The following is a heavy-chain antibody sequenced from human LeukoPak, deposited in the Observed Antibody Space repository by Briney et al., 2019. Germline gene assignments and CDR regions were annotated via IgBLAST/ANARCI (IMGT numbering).Heavy chain of an antibody. CDR3: ARDAYYDSGTRGFDY. D-gene: IGHD3-22*01. CDR1: GFTFSSYS. V-gene: IGHV3-21*01. Sequence: PGGSLRLSCAASGFTFSSYSMNWVRQAPGKGLEWVSSISSSSSYIYYADSVKGRFTISRDNAKNSLYLQMNSLRAEDTAVYYCARDAYYDSGTRGFDYWGQGTLVTVSS. J-gene: IGHJ4*02. CDR2: ISSSSSYI.